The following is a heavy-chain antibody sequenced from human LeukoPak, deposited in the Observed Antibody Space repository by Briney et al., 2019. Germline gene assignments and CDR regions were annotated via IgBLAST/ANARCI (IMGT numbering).Heavy chain of an antibody. CDR3: AKYSVAGTRGFDY. D-gene: IGHD6-19*01. CDR1: GFTLSSYA. V-gene: IGHV3-23*01. J-gene: IGHJ4*02. CDR2: ISGSGGST. Sequence: PGGSLRLSCSASGFTLSSYAMSWVRQAPGKGLEWVSAISGSGGSTYYADSVKGRFTMSRDNSKNTLYLQMNSLRAEDTAVYYCAKYSVAGTRGFDYWGQGTLVTVSS.